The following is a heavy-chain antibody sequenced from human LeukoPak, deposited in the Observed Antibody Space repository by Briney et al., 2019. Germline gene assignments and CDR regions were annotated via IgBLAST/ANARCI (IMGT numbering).Heavy chain of an antibody. CDR3: AKEPTYSSTWYAIDY. CDR1: GFPYSRYA. CDR2: VSGSEENT. Sequence: GGPLRLSCAASGFPYSRYAMRGVRPAPGKGRECVSAVSGSEENTFYADSVKGRFTISRDISKDKLYLQVNSLRAEDRAEYYCAKEPTYSSTWYAIDYWGQGTLVTVSS. J-gene: IGHJ4*02. V-gene: IGHV3-23*01. D-gene: IGHD6-13*01.